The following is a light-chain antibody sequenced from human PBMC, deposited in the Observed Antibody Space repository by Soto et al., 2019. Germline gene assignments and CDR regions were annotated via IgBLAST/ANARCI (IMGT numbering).Light chain of an antibody. V-gene: IGLV7-46*01. Sequence: QAVVTQEPSLTVSPGGTVTLTCGSSTGAVTSGRYPYWFQQKPGQAPRTLIYDTSNKHSWTPARFSGSLLGGKAALTLSGAQPEDEAEYYCLLSYSGARSRVFGGGTKVTVL. CDR1: TGAVTSGRY. J-gene: IGLJ2*01. CDR2: DTS. CDR3: LLSYSGARSRV.